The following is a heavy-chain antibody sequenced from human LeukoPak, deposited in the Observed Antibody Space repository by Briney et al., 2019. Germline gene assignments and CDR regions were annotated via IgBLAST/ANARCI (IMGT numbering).Heavy chain of an antibody. V-gene: IGHV3-23*01. CDR2: ISASGDST. J-gene: IGHJ6*02. D-gene: IGHD3-22*01. CDR1: GFAFSEYA. Sequence: GGSLRLSCAASGFAFSEYAMSWVRQAPGKGLEWVSGISASGDSTRYAESVKGRFTISRDNSKNTLYLQMNSLRAEDTAVYYCARDRVYYYDSSGPPTYYGMDVWGQGTTVTVSS. CDR3: ARDRVYYYDSSGPPTYYGMDV.